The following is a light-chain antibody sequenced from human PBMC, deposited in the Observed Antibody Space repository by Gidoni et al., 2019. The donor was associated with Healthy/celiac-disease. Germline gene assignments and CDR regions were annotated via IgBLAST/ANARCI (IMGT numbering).Light chain of an antibody. J-gene: IGKJ4*01. CDR2: DAS. Sequence: DIQMIQSPSSLSASVGDRVTITCQASQDISNYLNWYQQKPGKAPKLLIYDASNLETGVPSRFSGSGSGTDFTFTISSLQPEDIATYYCQQYDNPPTFGGGTKVEIK. CDR3: QQYDNPPT. V-gene: IGKV1-33*01. CDR1: QDISNY.